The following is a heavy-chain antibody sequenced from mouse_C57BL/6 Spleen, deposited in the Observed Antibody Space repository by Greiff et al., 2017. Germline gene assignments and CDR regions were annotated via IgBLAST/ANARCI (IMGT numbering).Heavy chain of an antibody. J-gene: IGHJ3*01. Sequence: QVQLQQPGAELVMPGASVKLSCKASGYTFTSYWMHWVKQRPGQGLEWIGEIDPSDSYTNYNQKFKGKSTLTVDKSSSTAYMQLSSLTSEDSAVYYCARRGYDYDLAYWGQGTLVTVSA. CDR1: GYTFTSYW. D-gene: IGHD2-4*01. CDR2: IDPSDSYT. V-gene: IGHV1-69*01. CDR3: ARRGYDYDLAY.